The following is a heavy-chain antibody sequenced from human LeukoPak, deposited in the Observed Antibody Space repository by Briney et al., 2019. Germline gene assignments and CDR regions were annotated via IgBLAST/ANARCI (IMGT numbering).Heavy chain of an antibody. V-gene: IGHV4-38-2*02. J-gene: IGHJ6*03. CDR1: GYSISSGYY. CDR3: ARGRNYDFWSGYYPYYYYYMDV. D-gene: IGHD3-3*01. Sequence: TSETLSLTCTVSGYSISSGYYWGWIRQPPGKGLEWIGSIYHSGSTYYNPSLKSRVTISVDTSKNQFSLKLSSVTAADTAVYYCARGRNYDFWSGYYPYYYYYMDVWGKGTTVTVSS. CDR2: IYHSGST.